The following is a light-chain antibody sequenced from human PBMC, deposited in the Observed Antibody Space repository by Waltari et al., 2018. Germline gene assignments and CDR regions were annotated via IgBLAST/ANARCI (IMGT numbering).Light chain of an antibody. Sequence: QSALTQPPSASGSPGQSVTISCTGTSSDVGGNNFVSWYQQYPGQAPKVIIYEATKRPSGVPDRFSGSKAGHAASLTVSGLQAEDEADYYCSSYGNRNVVFGGGTKVTVL. CDR1: SSDVGGNNF. CDR2: EAT. V-gene: IGLV2-8*01. CDR3: SSYGNRNVV. J-gene: IGLJ2*01.